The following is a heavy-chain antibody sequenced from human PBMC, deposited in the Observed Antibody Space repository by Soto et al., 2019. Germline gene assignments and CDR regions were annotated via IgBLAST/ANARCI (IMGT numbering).Heavy chain of an antibody. D-gene: IGHD3-9*01. CDR1: GFTFSSYG. Sequence: GGSLRLSCAASGFTFSSYGMHWVRQAPGKGLEWVAVISYDGSNKYYADSVKGRFTISRDNSKNTLYLQMNSLRAEDTAVYYCAKDRFGYDILTGYYYGMDVWGQGTTVTVSS. CDR2: ISYDGSNK. CDR3: AKDRFGYDILTGYYYGMDV. J-gene: IGHJ6*02. V-gene: IGHV3-30*18.